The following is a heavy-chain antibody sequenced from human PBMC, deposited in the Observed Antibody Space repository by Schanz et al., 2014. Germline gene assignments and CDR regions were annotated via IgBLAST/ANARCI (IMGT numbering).Heavy chain of an antibody. CDR1: GGSISSGGYS. CDR2: IFFRGST. Sequence: QVQLQESGPGLVKPSQTLSLTCAVSGGSISSGGYSWSWIRQPPGKGLEWIGYIFFRGSTYYNPSPKSRVTISIDPSKNQFSRRRTSVTAADTAVYYCYGMDVWGQGTTVTVSS. V-gene: IGHV4-30-4*07. CDR3: YGMDV. J-gene: IGHJ6*02.